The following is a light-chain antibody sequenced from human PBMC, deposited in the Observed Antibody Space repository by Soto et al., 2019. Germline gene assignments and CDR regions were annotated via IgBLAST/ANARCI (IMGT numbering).Light chain of an antibody. Sequence: QSVLTQPASVSGSPGQSITISCTGTSSDVGGYNYVSWYQQHPDKAPKLMIYEVSNRPSGVSNRFSGSKSGHTASLTISGLQSEDEADYFCTSYTSYSTIVVFGTGTKLTVL. CDR2: EVS. J-gene: IGLJ1*01. V-gene: IGLV2-14*01. CDR3: TSYTSYSTIVV. CDR1: SSDVGGYNY.